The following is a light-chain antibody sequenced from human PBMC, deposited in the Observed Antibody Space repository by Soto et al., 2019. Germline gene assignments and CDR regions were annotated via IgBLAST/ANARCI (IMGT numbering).Light chain of an antibody. J-gene: IGLJ3*02. CDR3: QSYDSSLSGWV. V-gene: IGLV1-40*01. CDR2: GNS. Sequence: QTVVTQPPSVSGAPGQRVTISCTGYNSNIGAGYDVHWYQQLPGTAPKLLIYGNSNRPSGVPDRFSASKSGTSASLAITELQAEDEADYYCQSYDSSLSGWVFGGGTKLTVL. CDR1: NSNIGAGYD.